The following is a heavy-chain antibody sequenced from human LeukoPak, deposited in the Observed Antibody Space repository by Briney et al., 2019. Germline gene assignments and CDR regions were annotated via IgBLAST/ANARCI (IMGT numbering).Heavy chain of an antibody. CDR1: GYSFTSYW. CDR3: ASHKEPPKKPATGPFDY. D-gene: IGHD1-14*01. Sequence: GESLKISCKGSGYSFTSYWIGWVRQMPGKGLEWMGIIYPGDSDTRYSPSFQGQVTISADKSISTAYLQWSSLKASDTAMYYCASHKEPPKKPATGPFDYWGQGTLVTVSS. J-gene: IGHJ4*02. V-gene: IGHV5-51*01. CDR2: IYPGDSDT.